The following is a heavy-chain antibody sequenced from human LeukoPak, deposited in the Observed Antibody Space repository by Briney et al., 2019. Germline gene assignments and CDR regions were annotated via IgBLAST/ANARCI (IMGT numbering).Heavy chain of an antibody. D-gene: IGHD5-18*01. CDR3: ARHGRHSYGSLFDY. Sequence: SETLSLTCAVYGESFSGYYWTWIRQPPGKGLEWIGEINHSGSTNYNPSLKSRVTISADTSKNQFSLKMRSVTAADTAVYYCARHGRHSYGSLFDYWGQGTLVTVSS. CDR2: INHSGST. J-gene: IGHJ4*02. CDR1: GESFSGYY. V-gene: IGHV4-34*01.